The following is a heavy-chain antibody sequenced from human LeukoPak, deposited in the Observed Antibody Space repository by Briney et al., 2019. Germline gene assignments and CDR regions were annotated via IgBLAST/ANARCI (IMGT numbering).Heavy chain of an antibody. Sequence: SEALSLTCTVSGGSISSSSYYWGWIRQPPGKGLEWIGSIYYSGSTYYNPSLKSRVTMSVDTSKNQFSLKLSSVTAADTAVYYCARTSSGVVQYMDVWGKGTTVTVSS. D-gene: IGHD3-3*01. CDR2: IYYSGST. J-gene: IGHJ6*03. CDR3: ARTSSGVVQYMDV. CDR1: GGSISSSSYY. V-gene: IGHV4-39*07.